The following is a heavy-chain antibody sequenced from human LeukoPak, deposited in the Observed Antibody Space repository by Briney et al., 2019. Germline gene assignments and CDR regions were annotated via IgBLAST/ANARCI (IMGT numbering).Heavy chain of an antibody. J-gene: IGHJ6*02. CDR3: ARDEDIVATTDPYGMDV. D-gene: IGHD5-12*01. V-gene: IGHV3-48*01. Sequence: AGGSLRLSCAASGFTLSSYSMNWVRQAPGKGLEWISHITWSGSTIFYADSVKGRFTISRDSAKNSLYLQMSSLRAEDTAVYYCARDEDIVATTDPYGMDVWGQGTTVTVSS. CDR2: ITWSGSTI. CDR1: GFTLSSYS.